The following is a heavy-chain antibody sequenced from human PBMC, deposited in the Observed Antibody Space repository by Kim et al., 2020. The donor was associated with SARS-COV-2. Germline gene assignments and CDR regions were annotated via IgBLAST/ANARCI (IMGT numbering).Heavy chain of an antibody. Sequence: SNGSSHNYADSVTGRLTISRDSAKRSVSLQMNSLTPEDTAVYYCVREPSNWGQGTLVTVSS. J-gene: IGHJ4*02. CDR2: SNGSSH. V-gene: IGHV3-11*01. CDR3: VREPSN.